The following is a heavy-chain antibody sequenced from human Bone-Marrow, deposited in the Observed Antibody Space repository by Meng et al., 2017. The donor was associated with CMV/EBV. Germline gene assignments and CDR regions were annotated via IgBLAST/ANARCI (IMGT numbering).Heavy chain of an antibody. Sequence: TFTDYYIHWVRQAPGQGLEWMGWINPNSGGTDFAQKFQDWATMTRDTSITTVYMELSSLRSDDTAVYFCARAETYGSGSHFYFYFDFWGQGTLVTVSS. CDR3: ARAETYGSGSHFYFYFDF. CDR1: TFTDYY. D-gene: IGHD3-10*01. J-gene: IGHJ4*02. V-gene: IGHV1-2*04. CDR2: INPNSGGT.